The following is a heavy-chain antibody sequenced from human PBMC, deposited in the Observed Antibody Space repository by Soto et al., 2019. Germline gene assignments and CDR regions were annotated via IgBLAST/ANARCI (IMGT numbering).Heavy chain of an antibody. Sequence: GASVKVSCKASVFTFTSSAVQWVRQARGQRLEWIGWIVVGSGNTNYAQKFQERVTITRDMSTSTAYMELSSLRSEDTAVYYCAATRITIFGVVIGPSYWGQGTLVTVSS. CDR2: IVVGSGNT. J-gene: IGHJ4*02. CDR3: AATRITIFGVVIGPSY. V-gene: IGHV1-58*01. D-gene: IGHD3-3*01. CDR1: VFTFTSSA.